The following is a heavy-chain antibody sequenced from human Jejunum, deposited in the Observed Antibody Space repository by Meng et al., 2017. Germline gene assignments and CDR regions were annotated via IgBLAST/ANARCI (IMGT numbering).Heavy chain of an antibody. V-gene: IGHV3-11*01. Sequence: GQLVESGGGLVKPGGSLRLSCAASGFTVSDYYMNWIRQAPGKGLEWVAFINRNGDLDSYADSVKGRFTISRDNAKNSLFLQLNSLTDEDTAVYYCGRGHWGLDYLGQGTLVTVSS. CDR3: GRGHWGLDY. J-gene: IGHJ4*02. CDR2: INRNGDLD. CDR1: GFTVSDYY. D-gene: IGHD7-27*01.